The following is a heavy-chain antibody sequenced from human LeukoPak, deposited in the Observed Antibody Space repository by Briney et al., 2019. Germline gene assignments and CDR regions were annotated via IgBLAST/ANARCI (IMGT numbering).Heavy chain of an antibody. CDR1: GFTFSSYA. Sequence: GGSLRLSCAASGFTFSSYAMSWVRQAPGKGLEWVSAISGSGGSTYYADSVKGRLTISRDNSKNTLYLQMNSLRAEDTAVYYCARIGELLWFGELFFDYWGQGTLVTVSS. D-gene: IGHD3-10*01. CDR2: ISGSGGST. V-gene: IGHV3-23*01. CDR3: ARIGELLWFGELFFDY. J-gene: IGHJ4*02.